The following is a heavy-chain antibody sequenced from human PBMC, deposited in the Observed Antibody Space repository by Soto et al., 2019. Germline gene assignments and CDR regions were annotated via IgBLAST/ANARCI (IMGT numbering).Heavy chain of an antibody. Sequence: QVTLKESGPVLVKPTETLTLTCTVSGFSLSNARMGVSWIRQPPGKALEWLAHIFSNDEKSYSTSLKSRLTNPKDTSKSQVVLTKTNMDPVDKATYYCARIIPPMYYGFWGGGGMDVWGQGTTVTVSS. D-gene: IGHD3-3*01. J-gene: IGHJ6*02. V-gene: IGHV2-26*01. CDR1: GFSLSNARMG. CDR3: ARIIPPMYYGFWGGGGMDV. CDR2: IFSNDEK.